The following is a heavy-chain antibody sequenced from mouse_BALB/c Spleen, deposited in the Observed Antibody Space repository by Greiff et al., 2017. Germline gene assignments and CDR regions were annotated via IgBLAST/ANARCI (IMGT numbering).Heavy chain of an antibody. D-gene: IGHD2-4*01. Sequence: QVQLKESGAELVRPGTSVKVSCKASGYAFTNYLIEWVKQRPGQGLEWIGVINPGSGGTNYNEKFKGKATLTADKSSSTAYMQLSSLTSDDSAVYFCARRADYDVRFAYWGQGTLVTVSA. CDR3: ARRADYDVRFAY. CDR1: GYAFTNYL. V-gene: IGHV1-54*01. J-gene: IGHJ3*01. CDR2: INPGSGGT.